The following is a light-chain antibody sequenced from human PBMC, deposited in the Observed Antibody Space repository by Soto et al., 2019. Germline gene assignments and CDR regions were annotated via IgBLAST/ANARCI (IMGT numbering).Light chain of an antibody. CDR2: VAS. Sequence: DIQMTQSPSSLSASVGDRVTITCRASQNIINYLNWYQQKPGKAPQLLIYVASRLESGVPSRFSGSGSGTDFPLAISSLQPEDFATYYCQQSYNAPITFGQGTRLDI. J-gene: IGKJ5*01. V-gene: IGKV1-39*01. CDR3: QQSYNAPIT. CDR1: QNIINY.